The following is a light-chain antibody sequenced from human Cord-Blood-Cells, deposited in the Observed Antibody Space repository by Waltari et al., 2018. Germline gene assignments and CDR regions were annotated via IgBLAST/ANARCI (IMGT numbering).Light chain of an antibody. V-gene: IGKV2D-29*02. CDR1: QSLLHSDGKTY. CDR2: EVS. CDR3: MQSIQLPRT. Sequence: DIVMTQTPLSLSVTPGQPASISCKSSQSLLHSDGKTYLYWYLQKPGQSPQLLIYEVSTRLSGVPDRFSGSGSGTDFTLNISRVEAEDVGVYYCMQSIQLPRTFGQGTKLEIK. J-gene: IGKJ2*02.